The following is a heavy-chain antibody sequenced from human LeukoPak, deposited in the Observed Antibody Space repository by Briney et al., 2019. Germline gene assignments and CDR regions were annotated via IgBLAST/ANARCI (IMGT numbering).Heavy chain of an antibody. V-gene: IGHV1-3*01. CDR2: INAGNGNT. Sequence: GASVKVSCKASGYTLTSYAVHWVRQAPGQRLEWMGWINAGNGNTKYSQKFQGRVTITTDTSANTAYMELSSLRSEDTAVYYCARGAGGRWLQLGKLDYWGQGTLVTVSS. CDR1: GYTLTSYA. D-gene: IGHD5-24*01. J-gene: IGHJ4*02. CDR3: ARGAGGRWLQLGKLDY.